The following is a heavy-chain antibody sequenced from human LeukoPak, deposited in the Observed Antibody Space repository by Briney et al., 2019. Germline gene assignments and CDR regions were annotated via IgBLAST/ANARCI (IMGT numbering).Heavy chain of an antibody. J-gene: IGHJ4*02. CDR1: GFTFSSYS. Sequence: GGSQRLSCAASGFTFSSYSMNWVRQAPGKGLEWGSSISSSSSYIYYADSVKGRFTISRDNAKNSLYLQMNSLRAEDTAVYYCARAILNYYDSSGALDYWGQGTLVTVSS. D-gene: IGHD3-22*01. V-gene: IGHV3-21*01. CDR2: ISSSSSYI. CDR3: ARAILNYYDSSGALDY.